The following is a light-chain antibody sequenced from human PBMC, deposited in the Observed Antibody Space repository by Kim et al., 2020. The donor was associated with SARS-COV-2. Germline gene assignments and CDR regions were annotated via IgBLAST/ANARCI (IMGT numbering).Light chain of an antibody. J-gene: IGKJ2*01. CDR3: QQYDSPLYT. V-gene: IGKV1-5*03. CDR2: KSS. CDR1: QSVGTW. Sequence: SVSVGDRVTITCRASQSVGTWLAWYQEKPGKAPTLLMYKSSVLQSGVPSRFSGSGSGTQFTLTISSLQPDDFATYYCQQYDSPLYTFGQGTKLEI.